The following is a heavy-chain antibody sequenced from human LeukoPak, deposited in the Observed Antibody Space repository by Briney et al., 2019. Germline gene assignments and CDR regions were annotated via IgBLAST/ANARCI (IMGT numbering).Heavy chain of an antibody. J-gene: IGHJ4*02. CDR1: GFTFSSYA. Sequence: PGGSLRLSCAASGFTFSSYAMSWVRQAPGKGLEWVSTINPGGGYTYYADSVKGRFTISRDNSNNTLYLQMSSLRAEDTALYYCAKGGYCSGASCSKFEWWGQGILVTVSS. D-gene: IGHD2-15*01. CDR2: INPGGGYT. CDR3: AKGGYCSGASCSKFEW. V-gene: IGHV3-23*01.